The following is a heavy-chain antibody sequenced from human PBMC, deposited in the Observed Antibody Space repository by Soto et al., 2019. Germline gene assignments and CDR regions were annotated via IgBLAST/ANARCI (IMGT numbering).Heavy chain of an antibody. V-gene: IGHV1-18*01. CDR1: GYTFTSYG. CDR3: ARDPYRLRYFDWLHFDY. J-gene: IGHJ4*02. CDR2: ISAYNGNT. Sequence: ASVKVSCKASGYTFTSYGISWVRQAPGQGLEWMGWISAYNGNTNYAQKLQGRVTMTTDTSTSTAYMELRSLRSDDTAVYYCARDPYRLRYFDWLHFDYWGQGTLVTVSS. D-gene: IGHD3-9*01.